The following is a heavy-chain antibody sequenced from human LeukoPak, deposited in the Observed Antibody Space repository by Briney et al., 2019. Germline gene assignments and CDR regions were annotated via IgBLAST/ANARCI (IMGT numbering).Heavy chain of an antibody. V-gene: IGHV3-74*01. CDR3: AGPMLRGLTPFDY. J-gene: IGHJ4*02. CDR1: GFTFSSYW. CDR2: INSDGSST. D-gene: IGHD3-10*01. Sequence: GGSLRLSCAASGFTFSSYWMHWVRQAPGKGLVWVSRINSDGSSTSYADSVKGRFTISRDNSKNTLHLLMNSLRAEDTALYYCAGPMLRGLTPFDYWGQGTLVTVSS.